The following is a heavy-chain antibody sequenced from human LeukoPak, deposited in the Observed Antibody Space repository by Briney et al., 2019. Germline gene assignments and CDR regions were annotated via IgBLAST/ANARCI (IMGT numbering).Heavy chain of an antibody. CDR2: ISRSGDTL. CDR1: GFPFRDYY. Sequence: GGSLRLSCAASGFPFRDYYMTWIRQAPGKGLEWISYISRSGDTLYYADSVEGRFTISRDNAKNSLFLQMNSLRADDTAVYYCAREVVIFPDYYYYGMDIWGQGTTVTVSS. J-gene: IGHJ6*02. CDR3: AREVVIFPDYYYYGMDI. D-gene: IGHD3-9*01. V-gene: IGHV3-11*01.